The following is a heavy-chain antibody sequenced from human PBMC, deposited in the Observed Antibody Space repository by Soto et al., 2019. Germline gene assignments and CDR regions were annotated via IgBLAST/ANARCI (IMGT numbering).Heavy chain of an antibody. J-gene: IGHJ4*02. CDR3: ARDLAAGDY. CDR2: FNPTSRST. CDR1: GYTFINYY. V-gene: IGHV1-46*04. Sequence: QVQLVQSGAEVKKPGASVKLSCKASGYTFINYYIHWVRQAPGQGLEWMGIFNPTSRSTNYAQQLQGRVTLTMDTSTSTVYMELSSLRFDDTAVYYCARDLAAGDYWGQGTLVTVSS. D-gene: IGHD6-13*01.